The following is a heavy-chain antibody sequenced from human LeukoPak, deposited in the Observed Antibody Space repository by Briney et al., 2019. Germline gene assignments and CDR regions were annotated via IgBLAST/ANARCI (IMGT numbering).Heavy chain of an antibody. J-gene: IGHJ4*02. CDR3: ARAVLSYFYGSGSTPGFDY. CDR2: IYHSGST. CDR1: GGSISSYY. D-gene: IGHD3-10*01. Sequence: SETLSLTCTVSGGSISSYYWSWIRQPPGKGLEWIGYIYHSGSTNCNPSLKSRVTISVDTSKSQFSLKLSSVTAADTAVYYCARAVLSYFYGSGSTPGFDYWGQGTLVTVSS. V-gene: IGHV4-59*01.